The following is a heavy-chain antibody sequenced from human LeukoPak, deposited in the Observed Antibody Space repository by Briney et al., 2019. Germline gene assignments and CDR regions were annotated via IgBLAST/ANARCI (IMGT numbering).Heavy chain of an antibody. CDR1: GGTFSSYG. D-gene: IGHD3-22*01. CDR3: ASGVYYDSSGYSFEY. J-gene: IGHJ4*02. CDR2: IIPIFGTA. V-gene: IGHV1-69*13. Sequence: SVKVSCKASGGTFSSYGIGWVRQAPGQGLEWMGGIIPIFGTANYAQKFQGRVTITADESTSTAYMELSSLRSEDTAVYYCASGVYYDSSGYSFEYWGQGTLVTVSS.